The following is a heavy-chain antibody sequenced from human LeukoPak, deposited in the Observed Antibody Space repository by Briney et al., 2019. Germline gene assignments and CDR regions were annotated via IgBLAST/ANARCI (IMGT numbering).Heavy chain of an antibody. CDR1: GYTFTGYY. D-gene: IGHD5-18*01. CDR2: INPNSGGT. CDR3: AGQPSYSYGFLY. J-gene: IGHJ4*02. V-gene: IGHV1-2*02. Sequence: ASVKVSCKASGYTFTGYYMHWVRQAPGQGLEWMGWINPNSGGTNYAQKFQGRVTMTRDTSISTAYMELSRLRSDDTAVYYCAGQPSYSYGFLYWGQGTLVTVSS.